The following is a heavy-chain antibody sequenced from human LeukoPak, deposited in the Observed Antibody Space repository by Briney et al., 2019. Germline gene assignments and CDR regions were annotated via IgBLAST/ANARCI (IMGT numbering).Heavy chain of an antibody. V-gene: IGHV3-33*05. J-gene: IGHJ3*02. Sequence: GGSLRLSCAASGFTFSSYGMHWVRQAPGKGLEWVAVISYDGSNKYYADSVKGRFTISRDNSKNTLYLQMNSLRAEDTAVYYCARERGFLRDYGSGYYAFDIWGQGTMVTVSS. D-gene: IGHD3-10*01. CDR1: GFTFSSYG. CDR2: ISYDGSNK. CDR3: ARERGFLRDYGSGYYAFDI.